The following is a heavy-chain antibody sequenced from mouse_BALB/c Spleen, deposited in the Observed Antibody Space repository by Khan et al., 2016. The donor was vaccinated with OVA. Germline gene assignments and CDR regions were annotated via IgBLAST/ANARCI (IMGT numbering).Heavy chain of an antibody. CDR1: GFNIKDTY. CDR3: ATRYGNPFAY. Sequence: EVKLQESRAELLKPGASVKLSCTSSGFNIKDTYMHWVKQRPEQGLEWIGRIDPANGNTKFDPKFQGKATITADTSSNTAYLQLSSLTSEDTAVYYCATRYGNPFAYWGQGTLVTVSA. CDR2: IDPANGNT. V-gene: IGHV14-3*02. J-gene: IGHJ3*01. D-gene: IGHD2-1*01.